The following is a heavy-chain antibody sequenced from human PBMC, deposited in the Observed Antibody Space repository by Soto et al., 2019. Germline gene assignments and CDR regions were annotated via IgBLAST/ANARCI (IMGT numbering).Heavy chain of an antibody. V-gene: IGHV3-64*01. D-gene: IGHD6-6*01. CDR1: GFTLSGYA. Sequence: EVQLAESGGGLAQPGGSLRLSCAASGFTLSGYAMDWVRQAPGKGLEYVSGISSNGVGTYYANSVQGRFTISRDNSKNTVYLQMGSLRPEDRAVYYCARRARQDFYYMDVWGKGTTVTVS. CDR2: ISSNGVGT. CDR3: ARRARQDFYYMDV. J-gene: IGHJ6*03.